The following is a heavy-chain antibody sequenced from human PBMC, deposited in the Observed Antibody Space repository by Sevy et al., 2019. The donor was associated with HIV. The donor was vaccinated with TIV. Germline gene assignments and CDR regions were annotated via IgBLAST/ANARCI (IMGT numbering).Heavy chain of an antibody. Sequence: SETLSLTCTVSGGSIISSTYYWDWIRQPPGKGLEWIGNIHHTGKTYYIPSLRSRVTMSVDTSKNQFSLNLNSVTAADTAVYYCARHPANSNEFEXWGRGTLVTVSS. CDR1: GGSIISSTYY. CDR3: ARHPANSNEFEX. V-gene: IGHV4-39*01. CDR2: IHHTGKT. J-gene: IGHJ4*02. D-gene: IGHD2-21*01.